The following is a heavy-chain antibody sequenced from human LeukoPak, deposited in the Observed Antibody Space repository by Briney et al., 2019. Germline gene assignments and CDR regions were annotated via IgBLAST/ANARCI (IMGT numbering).Heavy chain of an antibody. Sequence: SETLSLTCTVSGGSISGHFWSWIRQPPGKGLEWIGYIYYSGSTNYNPSLKSRVTISVDTSKNQFSLRLSSVTAADTAVYYCARGRYDILTGYYFYFFDYWGQGTLVTVSS. CDR2: IYYSGST. J-gene: IGHJ4*02. D-gene: IGHD3-9*01. CDR1: GGSISGHF. V-gene: IGHV4-59*11. CDR3: ARGRYDILTGYYFYFFDY.